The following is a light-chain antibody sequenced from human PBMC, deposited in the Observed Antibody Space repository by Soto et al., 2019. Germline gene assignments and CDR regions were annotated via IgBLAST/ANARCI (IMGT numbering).Light chain of an antibody. CDR1: QTVNRNY. J-gene: IGKJ1*01. V-gene: IGKV3-20*01. CDR2: GVS. Sequence: EIILTQSPGTLALSPGDGATLSCRASQTVNRNYLAWYHQRPGQPPRLLIYGVSNRASGVPDRFSGDGSGTEFTITIGRLDPDDFGVYYCQRYLASPRTFGQGTRVEVK. CDR3: QRYLASPRT.